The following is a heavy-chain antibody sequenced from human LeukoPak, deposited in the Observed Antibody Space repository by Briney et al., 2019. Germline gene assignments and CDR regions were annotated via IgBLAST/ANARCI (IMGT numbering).Heavy chain of an antibody. CDR2: ISSSGNTI. D-gene: IGHD6-6*01. V-gene: IGHV3-48*03. CDR3: ARGPSIAARYDAFDI. CDR1: EFTFTSYE. J-gene: IGHJ3*02. Sequence: GGSLRLSCAASEFTFTSYELNWVRQAPGKGLEWVSYISSSGNTISYADSVKGRFTICRDNAKNSLYLQVISLRAEDTAVYYCARGPSIAARYDAFDIWGQGTMVTVSS.